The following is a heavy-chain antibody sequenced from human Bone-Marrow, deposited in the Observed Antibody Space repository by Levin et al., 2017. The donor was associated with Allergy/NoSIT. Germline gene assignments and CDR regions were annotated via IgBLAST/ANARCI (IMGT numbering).Heavy chain of an antibody. Sequence: GESLKISCAASGFTFDDYTMHWVRQAPGKGLEWVSLISWDGGSTYYADSVKGRFTISRDNSKNSLYLQMNSLRTEDTALYYCARAGVFYSGYDGIDYWGQGTLVTVSS. V-gene: IGHV3-43*01. CDR1: GFTFDDYT. J-gene: IGHJ4*02. CDR3: ARAGVFYSGYDGIDY. D-gene: IGHD5-12*01. CDR2: ISWDGGST.